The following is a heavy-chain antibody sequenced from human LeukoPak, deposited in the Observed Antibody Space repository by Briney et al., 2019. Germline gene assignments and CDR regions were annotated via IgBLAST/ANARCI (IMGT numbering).Heavy chain of an antibody. V-gene: IGHV3-23*01. D-gene: IGHD4-11*01. CDR1: GFTFSSYA. CDR3: AKVSSNYVVLIPLWIDS. CDR2: ISGSGGST. J-gene: IGHJ4*02. Sequence: PGGSLRLSCAASGFTFSSYAMSWVRQAPGKGLEWVPGISGSGGSTYYADSGKGRFTISRDNSKNTLYLQMNSLRAEDTAVYYCAKVSSNYVVLIPLWIDSWGQGTLVTVSS.